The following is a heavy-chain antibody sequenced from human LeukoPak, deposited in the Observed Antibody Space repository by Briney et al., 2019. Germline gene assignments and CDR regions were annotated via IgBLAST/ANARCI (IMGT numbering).Heavy chain of an antibody. CDR1: RYTFTGYY. CDR2: INPNSGGT. Sequence: ASVKVSCKASRYTFTGYYMHWVRQAPGQGLERMGWINPNSGGTNYAQKFQGRVTMTRDTSISTAYMELSRLRSDDTAVYYCARERVDGDYYFDYWGQGTLVTVSS. V-gene: IGHV1-2*02. D-gene: IGHD2-21*02. CDR3: ARERVDGDYYFDY. J-gene: IGHJ4*02.